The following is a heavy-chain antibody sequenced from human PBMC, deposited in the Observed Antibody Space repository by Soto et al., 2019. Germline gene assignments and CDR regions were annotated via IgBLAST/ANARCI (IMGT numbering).Heavy chain of an antibody. J-gene: IGHJ4*02. D-gene: IGHD4-17*01. V-gene: IGHV4-39*01. CDR1: GDSISTSTYY. Sequence: QPQLQESGPGLVKPSETLSLTCTVSGDSISTSTYYWGWIRQPPGKGLECIGSFYYRGNTYYNPSLNSRVTISVATSKDQFSLKLSSVTAADTAIYYCARQTNTYGDPEQFAYWCQGTLVTVSS. CDR3: ARQTNTYGDPEQFAY. CDR2: FYYRGNT.